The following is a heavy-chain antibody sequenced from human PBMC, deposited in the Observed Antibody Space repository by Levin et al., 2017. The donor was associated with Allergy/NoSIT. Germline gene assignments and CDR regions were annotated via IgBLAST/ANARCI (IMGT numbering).Heavy chain of an antibody. J-gene: IGHJ4*02. CDR1: GGSISSSSYY. D-gene: IGHD3-10*01. CDR2: IYYSGST. CDR3: AIWFGELFDY. V-gene: IGHV4-39*01. Sequence: SETLSLTCTVSGGSISSSSYYWGWIRQPPGKGLEWIGSIYYSGSTYYNPSLKSRVTISVDTSKNQFSLKLSSVTAADTAVYYCAIWFGELFDYWGQGTLVTVSS.